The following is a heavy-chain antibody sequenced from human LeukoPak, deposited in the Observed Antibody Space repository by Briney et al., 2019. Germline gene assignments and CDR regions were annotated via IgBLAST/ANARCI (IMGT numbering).Heavy chain of an antibody. J-gene: IGHJ4*02. Sequence: GGSLRLSCAASGFTFSSYGMHWVRRAPGKGLEWVAVIWYDGSNKYYADSVKGRFTISRDNSKNTLYLQMNSLRAEDTAVYYCARDGEEYSSGWKAVTLDYWGQGTLVTVSS. D-gene: IGHD6-19*01. V-gene: IGHV3-33*01. CDR2: IWYDGSNK. CDR1: GFTFSSYG. CDR3: ARDGEEYSSGWKAVTLDY.